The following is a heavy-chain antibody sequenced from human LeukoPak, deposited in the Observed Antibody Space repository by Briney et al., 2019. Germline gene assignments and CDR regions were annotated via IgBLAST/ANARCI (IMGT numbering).Heavy chain of an antibody. CDR1: GFTVSSNY. CDR3: ARDYYDSSGIFDY. Sequence: GGSLRLSCAASGFTVSSNYMNWVRQAPGKGLEWVSSISSSSSYIYYADSVKGRFTISRDNAKNSLYLQMNSLRAEDTAVYYCARDYYDSSGIFDYWGQGTLVTVSS. D-gene: IGHD3-22*01. J-gene: IGHJ4*02. V-gene: IGHV3-21*01. CDR2: ISSSSSYI.